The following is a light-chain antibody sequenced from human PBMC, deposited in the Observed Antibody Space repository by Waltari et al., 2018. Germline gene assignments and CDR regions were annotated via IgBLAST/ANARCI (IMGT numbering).Light chain of an antibody. J-gene: IGKJ2*03. CDR1: QILLHSNGNTY. Sequence: DVVRTQSPLSLPITPGQPASMTCRSSQILLHSNGNTYLSWFLQKPGQPPRRLIYKVSNRDDEVADRVSGSGAGTDFTRKISRVEAEEVGVYYCMQGTHFPYSFGQGTKVEIK. CDR2: KVS. V-gene: IGKV2-30*02. CDR3: MQGTHFPYS.